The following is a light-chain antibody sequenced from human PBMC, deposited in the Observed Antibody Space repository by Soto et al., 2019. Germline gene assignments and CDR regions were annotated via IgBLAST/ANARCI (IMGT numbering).Light chain of an antibody. CDR1: SSDVGAYKY. V-gene: IGLV2-8*01. CDR2: EVT. CDR3: ISYVGNDIWL. J-gene: IGLJ3*02. Sequence: QAALTQPPSASGSPGQSVTISCTGTSSDVGAYKYVSWYQQYPGKAPKLMIYEVTKRPSGVPDRFSGSKSGNTASLTVSGLQAEDEADYYCISYVGNDIWLFGGGTKLTVL.